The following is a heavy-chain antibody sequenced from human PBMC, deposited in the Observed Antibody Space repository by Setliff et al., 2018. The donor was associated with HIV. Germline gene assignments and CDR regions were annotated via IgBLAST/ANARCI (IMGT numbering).Heavy chain of an antibody. Sequence: SETLSLTCSVSGGSTTSGGYYWSWIRQHPGKGLEYIGYIYYSGSTYYNPSLKNRVTMSIDTSTQQFFLNVTSVTAADTAVYYCAGFSYNFWVYRFDHWGQGALVTVSS. J-gene: IGHJ4*02. D-gene: IGHD3-3*01. CDR2: IYYSGST. V-gene: IGHV4-31*03. CDR3: AGFSYNFWVYRFDH. CDR1: GGSTTSGGYY.